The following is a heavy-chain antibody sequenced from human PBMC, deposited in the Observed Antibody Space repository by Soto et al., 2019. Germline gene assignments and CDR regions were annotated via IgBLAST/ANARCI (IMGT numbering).Heavy chain of an antibody. J-gene: IGHJ4*02. CDR1: GYSFTSYW. Sequence: GESLKISCKGSGYSFTSYWISWVRQMPGKGLEWMGRIDPSDSYTNYSPSFQGHVTISADKSISTAYLQWSSLKASDTAMYYCARHVPYYYGSGSYMVFFDNWGQGTLVTVSS. CDR3: ARHVPYYYGSGSYMVFFDN. V-gene: IGHV5-10-1*01. D-gene: IGHD3-10*01. CDR2: IDPSDSYT.